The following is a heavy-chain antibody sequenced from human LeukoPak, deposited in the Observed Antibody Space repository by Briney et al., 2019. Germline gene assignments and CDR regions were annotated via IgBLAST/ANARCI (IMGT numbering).Heavy chain of an antibody. CDR3: ARLDTFGY. D-gene: IGHD1-1*01. Sequence: KASQTLSLTCTVSGGSISSGGYYWSWIRQHPGKGLEWIGYIYYSGSTYDNPSLKRRVTISVDTSKNQFALKLSSVTAADTAVYYCARLDTFGYWGQGTLVTVSS. J-gene: IGHJ4*02. CDR2: IYYSGST. V-gene: IGHV4-31*03. CDR1: GGSISSGGYY.